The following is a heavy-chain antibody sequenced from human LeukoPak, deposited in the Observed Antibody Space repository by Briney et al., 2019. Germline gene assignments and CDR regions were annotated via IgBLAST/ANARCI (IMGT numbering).Heavy chain of an antibody. J-gene: IGHJ4*02. V-gene: IGHV3-23*01. CDR3: AKRITEAAGIYFDS. Sequence: PGGSLRLSCAGSGFSFSSFAMTWVRQAPGKGLEWVSTIYGGGTNTFYADSVRGRFTISRDDSKNMRFLEMDSLRPEDTAVYFCAKRITEAAGIYFDSWGQGTLVTVSS. CDR2: IYGGGTNT. CDR1: GFSFSSFA. D-gene: IGHD6-19*01.